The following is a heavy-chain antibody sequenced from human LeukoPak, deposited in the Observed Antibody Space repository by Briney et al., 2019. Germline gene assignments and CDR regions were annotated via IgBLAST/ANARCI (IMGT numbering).Heavy chain of an antibody. CDR3: VKGVRMGDTSAFDI. V-gene: IGHV3-23*01. J-gene: IGHJ3*02. Sequence: PGGSLRLSCAASGFTFSSYSMNWVRQAPGKGLEWVSGSTGTGYSTYYADSVKGRFTISRDNSKNTLYLQMNSLRAEDTAVYYCVKGVRMGDTSAFDIWGQGTMVTVSS. CDR1: GFTFSSYS. D-gene: IGHD1-26*01. CDR2: STGTGYST.